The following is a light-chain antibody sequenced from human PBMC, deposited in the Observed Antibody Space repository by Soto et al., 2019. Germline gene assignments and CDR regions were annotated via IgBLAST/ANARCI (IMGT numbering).Light chain of an antibody. CDR1: QSLLHSNGYNY. Sequence: DIVMTQSPLSLPVTPGEPASISCRSSQSLLHSNGYNYLDWYLQKPGQSPQLLIYLGSNRASGVPDRFSGSGSGTDFTLKISRVEAEDVGVYYCMQAPQTLYTFGQGNKLEIK. CDR2: LGS. CDR3: MQAPQTLYT. J-gene: IGKJ2*01. V-gene: IGKV2-28*01.